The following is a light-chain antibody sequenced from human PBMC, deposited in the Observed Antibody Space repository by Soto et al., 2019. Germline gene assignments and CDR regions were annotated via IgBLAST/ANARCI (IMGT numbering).Light chain of an antibody. V-gene: IGKV3-11*01. CDR3: QQRSNWPPIT. J-gene: IGKJ5*01. Sequence: EIVLTQSPATLSLSPGERATLSCRASQSVSSYLAWYQKKPGQAPRLLIYDASNRATGIPARFSGSGPGTDFPLTISSLEPEDFAVYYCQQRSNWPPITFGQGTRLEIK. CDR1: QSVSSY. CDR2: DAS.